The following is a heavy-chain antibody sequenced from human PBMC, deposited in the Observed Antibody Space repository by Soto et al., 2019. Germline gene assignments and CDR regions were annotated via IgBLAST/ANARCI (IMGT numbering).Heavy chain of an antibody. J-gene: IGHJ6*02. CDR3: ARGDREDIAVVIGARPGEYGVDV. Sequence: QVQLVESGGGVVQPGRSLRLSCAASGFTFRSYAMHWVRQAPGKGLKCVAVIAYDGSNKFYRDYVKGRFTISRDNSKNTLYLQINSLRYEDTAVYYCARGDREDIAVVIGARPGEYGVDVWGQGTTVTVSS. CDR2: IAYDGSNK. D-gene: IGHD2-15*01. CDR1: GFTFRSYA. V-gene: IGHV3-30-3*01.